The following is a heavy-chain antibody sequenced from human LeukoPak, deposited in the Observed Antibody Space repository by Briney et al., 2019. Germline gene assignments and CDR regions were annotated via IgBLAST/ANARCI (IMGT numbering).Heavy chain of an antibody. CDR3: AREDYDSWSGYPGWFDP. CDR1: GGSISSGDYY. CDR2: IYYSGST. V-gene: IGHV4-30-4*01. Sequence: SETLSLTCTVSGGSISSGDYYWSWIRQPPGKGLEWIGYIYYSGSTYYNPSLKSRVTISVDTSKNQFSLKLSSVTAADTAVYYCAREDYDSWSGYPGWFDPWGQGTLVTVSS. D-gene: IGHD3-3*01. J-gene: IGHJ5*02.